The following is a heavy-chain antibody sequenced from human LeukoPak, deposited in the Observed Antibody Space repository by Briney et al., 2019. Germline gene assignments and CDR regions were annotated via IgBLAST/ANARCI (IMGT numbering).Heavy chain of an antibody. CDR1: GGSFSGYY. V-gene: IGHV4-34*01. CDR3: VLGRWEPTGSY. CDR2: ISHNGKS. Sequence: PSETLSLTCAVYGGSFSGYYRSWIRQSPGKGLEWIGEISHNGKSNYNPSLKSRVTISVDTSRNQFSLRLTSVTAADTGVYYCVLGRWEPTGSYWGQGTLVPISS. J-gene: IGHJ4*02. D-gene: IGHD1-26*01.